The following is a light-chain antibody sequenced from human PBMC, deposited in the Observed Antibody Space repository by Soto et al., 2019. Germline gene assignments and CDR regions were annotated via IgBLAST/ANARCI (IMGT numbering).Light chain of an antibody. Sequence: QSALTQPASVSDSPGQSITISCTGTSSDVGGSNFVSWYQQHPGKPPKLIIYEVSNRPSGVSNRFSGSKSGNTASLTISGLQAEDEAHYYCSSYTTTSTILFGGGTKLTVL. CDR3: SSYTTTSTIL. CDR2: EVS. J-gene: IGLJ2*01. V-gene: IGLV2-14*01. CDR1: SSDVGGSNF.